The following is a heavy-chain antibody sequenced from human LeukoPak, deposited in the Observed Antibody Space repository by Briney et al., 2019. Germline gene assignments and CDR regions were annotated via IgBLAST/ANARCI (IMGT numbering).Heavy chain of an antibody. D-gene: IGHD1-26*01. CDR3: ARDLYSNKYRAFDI. J-gene: IGHJ3*02. CDR1: GFTFSDYY. Sequence: KTGGSLRLSCAASGFTFSDYYMSWIRQAPGKGLEWVSYISSSGSTIYYADSVKGRFTISRDDSKNTVYLQMNSLRAEDTAIYYCARDLYSNKYRAFDIWGQGTMVTVSS. CDR2: ISSSGSTI. V-gene: IGHV3-11*01.